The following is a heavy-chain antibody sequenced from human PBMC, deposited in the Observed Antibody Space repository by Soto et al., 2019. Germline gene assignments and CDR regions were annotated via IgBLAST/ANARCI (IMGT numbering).Heavy chain of an antibody. Sequence: SETLSLTCTVSGGSISSGGYYWSWIRQHPGKGLEWIGYIYYSGSTYYNPSLKSRVTISVDTSKNQFSLKLSSVTAADTAVYYCARVLGYCSGGSCYEIPTNGFDPWGQGTLVTVSS. CDR3: ARVLGYCSGGSCYEIPTNGFDP. D-gene: IGHD2-15*01. J-gene: IGHJ5*02. CDR1: GGSISSGGYY. CDR2: IYYSGST. V-gene: IGHV4-31*03.